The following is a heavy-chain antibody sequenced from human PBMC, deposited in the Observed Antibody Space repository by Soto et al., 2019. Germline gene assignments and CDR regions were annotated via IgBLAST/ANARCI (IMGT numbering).Heavy chain of an antibody. CDR1: GYTLTELS. J-gene: IGHJ4*02. CDR2: FDPEDGET. V-gene: IGHV1-24*01. Sequence: ASVKVSCKVSGYTLTELSMHWVRQAPGKGLEWMGGFDPEDGETIYAQKFQGRVTMTEDTSTDTAYMGLSSLRSEDTAVYYCATGGVPAVGYCSGGSCYTFDYWGQGTLVTVSS. D-gene: IGHD2-15*01. CDR3: ATGGVPAVGYCSGGSCYTFDY.